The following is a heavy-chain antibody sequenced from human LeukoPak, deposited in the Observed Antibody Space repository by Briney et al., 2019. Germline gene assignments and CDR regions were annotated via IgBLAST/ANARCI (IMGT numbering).Heavy chain of an antibody. CDR1: GFTFSRDW. D-gene: IGHD5/OR15-5a*01. J-gene: IGHJ4*02. CDR2: ISDDGSIT. CDR3: VRRYYEYNVYDRHFDF. Sequence: GAPLLLCSAASGFTFSRDWMHFVRPAGGKVLVWVSLISDDGSITTYADSVQGRFTISSDNAKSTVFLQMNSLRVEDTAVHFCVRRYYEYNVYDRHFDFWGQGILVTVSS. V-gene: IGHV3-74*03.